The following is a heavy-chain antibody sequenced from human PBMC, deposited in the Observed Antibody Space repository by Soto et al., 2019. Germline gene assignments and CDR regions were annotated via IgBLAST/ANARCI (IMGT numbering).Heavy chain of an antibody. V-gene: IGHV1-46*01. J-gene: IGHJ6*02. CDR1: GYTFTSYY. D-gene: IGHD2-2*01. CDR3: ARGIIVVVPTPPPTTMDV. CDR2: INPSGGST. Sequence: ASVKVSCKASGYTFTSYYMHWVRQAPGQGLEWMGIINPSGGSTSYAQKFQGRVTMTRDTSTSTVYMELSSLRSEDTAVYYCARGIIVVVPTPPPTTMDVWGQGTTVTVSS.